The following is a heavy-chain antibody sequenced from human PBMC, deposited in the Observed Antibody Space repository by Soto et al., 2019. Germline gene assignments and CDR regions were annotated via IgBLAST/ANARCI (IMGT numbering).Heavy chain of an antibody. CDR2: IYYSGST. J-gene: IGHJ3*02. Sequence: LCGGSIRSGGYYWSWIRQHPGKGLEWIGYIYYSGSTYYNPSLKSRVTISVDTSKNQFSLKLSSVTAADTAVYYCASSDDFWSGPHPTDIWGQGTMVTVSS. V-gene: IGHV4-31*02. CDR1: GGSIRSGGYY. D-gene: IGHD3-3*01. CDR3: ASSDDFWSGPHPTDI.